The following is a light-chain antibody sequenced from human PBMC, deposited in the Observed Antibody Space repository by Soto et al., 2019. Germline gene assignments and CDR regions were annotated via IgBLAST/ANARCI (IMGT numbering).Light chain of an antibody. CDR3: QQFHNFPLT. Sequence: DIQMTQSASSLSASIGDIVIITCQASQDVSNHLNWYQQKSGSAPKLRIYEASNLETEVPSRFSGSGSGTDFSLTIAGLQPEDIGTYFCQQFHNFPLTFGRGTKVDFK. CDR2: EAS. CDR1: QDVSNH. J-gene: IGKJ3*01. V-gene: IGKV1-33*01.